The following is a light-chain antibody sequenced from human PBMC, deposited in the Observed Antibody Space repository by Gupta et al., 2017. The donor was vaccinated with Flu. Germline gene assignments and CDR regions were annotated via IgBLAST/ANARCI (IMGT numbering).Light chain of an antibody. CDR1: QSISNY. Sequence: PSSLSASVGDRVTITCRASQSISNYVNWYQQRPGKAPKLLIYVASNLNDGVPARFSGGGFGTEFTLVINRLQPEDFATYCCQHRVSLPRTFGRGTNLEMK. J-gene: IGKJ2*01. CDR2: VAS. V-gene: IGKV1-39*01. CDR3: QHRVSLPRT.